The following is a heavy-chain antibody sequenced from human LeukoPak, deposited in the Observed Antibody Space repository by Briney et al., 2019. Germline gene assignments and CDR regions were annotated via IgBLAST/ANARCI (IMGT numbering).Heavy chain of an antibody. V-gene: IGHV3-74*01. D-gene: IGHD1-26*01. Sequence: GGSLRLSCAASGFTFSGYWMHWVRQAPGKGLVWVSRVNSDGSSTTYADSVKGRFTISRDNAKNSLYLQMNSLRAEDTALYYCAEGPKWELHYFDYWGQGTLVTVSS. CDR1: GFTFSGYW. CDR2: VNSDGSST. J-gene: IGHJ4*02. CDR3: AEGPKWELHYFDY.